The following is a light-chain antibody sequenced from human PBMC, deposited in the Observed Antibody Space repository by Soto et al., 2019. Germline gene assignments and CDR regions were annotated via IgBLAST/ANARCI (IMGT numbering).Light chain of an antibody. CDR1: QSVINY. V-gene: IGKV3-11*01. Sequence: ETVLPQSPATLSLSPGERATLSCRASQSVINYLAWYHQKPGQAPRLLIYDTSNRATGIPARFSGSGSGTDFTLIISSLEPEDFAVYYCQQRANWPLTFGGGTKVDI. J-gene: IGKJ4*01. CDR2: DTS. CDR3: QQRANWPLT.